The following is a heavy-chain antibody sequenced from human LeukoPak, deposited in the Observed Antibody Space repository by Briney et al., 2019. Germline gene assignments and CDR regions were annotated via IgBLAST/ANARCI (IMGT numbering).Heavy chain of an antibody. D-gene: IGHD5-12*01. CDR2: IRAGGYDT. CDR3: TKSRISFSGQADH. V-gene: IGHV3-23*01. CDR1: GFTFNNYA. J-gene: IGHJ4*02. Sequence: GGSLRLSCAASGFTFNNYAMSWVRQAPGKGLEWVSGIRAGGYDTYHADSVKGRFTSSRDNAKNSLYLQMNSLRAEDTAVYYCTKSRISFSGQADHSGQGTLVTVSS.